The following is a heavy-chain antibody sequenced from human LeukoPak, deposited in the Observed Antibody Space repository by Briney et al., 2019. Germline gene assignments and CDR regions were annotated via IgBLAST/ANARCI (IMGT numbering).Heavy chain of an antibody. Sequence: ASVKVSCKASGYSITGNHIHWVRQAPGQGLEWMGWIDPNSGGTHFAQKFLGRVTMTRDTSISIVYMELSRLTSDDTAVYFCARARGAYRAEFDYWGQGTLVTVSS. J-gene: IGHJ4*02. V-gene: IGHV1-2*02. D-gene: IGHD4-11*01. CDR3: ARARGAYRAEFDY. CDR2: IDPNSGGT. CDR1: GYSITGNH.